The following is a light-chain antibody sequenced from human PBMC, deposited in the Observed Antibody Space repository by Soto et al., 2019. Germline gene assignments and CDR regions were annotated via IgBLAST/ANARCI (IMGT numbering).Light chain of an antibody. Sequence: QAVVTQEPSLTVSPGGTVTLTCASSTGAVTSGNYPSWFQQRPGQAPRTLIYTTNSKHSWTPARFSGSLLGDKAALTLSGVQPEDEADYYCLLYYGGAQLVFGGVTKLTVL. CDR1: TGAVTSGNY. J-gene: IGLJ3*02. CDR2: TTN. V-gene: IGLV7-43*01. CDR3: LLYYGGAQLV.